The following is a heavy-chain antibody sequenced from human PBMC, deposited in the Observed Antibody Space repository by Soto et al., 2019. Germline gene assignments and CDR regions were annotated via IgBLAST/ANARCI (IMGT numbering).Heavy chain of an antibody. V-gene: IGHV4-59*01. CDR2: IYYSGST. J-gene: IGHJ4*02. D-gene: IGHD6-13*01. Sequence: SETLSLTCTVSGGSISSYYWSWIRQPPGKGLEWIGYIYYSGSTNYNPSLKSRVTISVDTSKNQFSLKLSSVTAADTAVYYCARKISSSWYPTFDYCGQRTLVTVSS. CDR1: GGSISSYY. CDR3: ARKISSSWYPTFDY.